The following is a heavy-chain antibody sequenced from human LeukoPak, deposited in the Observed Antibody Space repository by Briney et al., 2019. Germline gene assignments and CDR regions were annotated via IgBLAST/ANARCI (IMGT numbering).Heavy chain of an antibody. V-gene: IGHV3-74*01. CDR1: GFTFSSYW. CDR2: INSDGSST. D-gene: IGHD3-22*01. CDR3: ASHYYDRSGYY. J-gene: IGHJ4*02. Sequence: GGSLRLSCAGSGFTFSSYWMHWVRQAPGKGLVWVSRINSDGSSTSYADSVMGRFTISRDNAKNTVYLQMKSLRAEETAVYYCASHYYDRSGYYWGQGTLVTVPS.